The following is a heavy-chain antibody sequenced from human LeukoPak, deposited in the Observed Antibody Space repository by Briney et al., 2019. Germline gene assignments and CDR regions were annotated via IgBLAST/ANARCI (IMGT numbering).Heavy chain of an antibody. Sequence: GESLKISCKGSGYSSTSYWISWVRQMPGKGLEWMGRIDPSDSYTNYSPSFRGHVTISADKSISTAYLQWSSLKASDTAMYYCARLQNYYGSGSYYKWMDYWGQGTLATVSS. J-gene: IGHJ4*02. D-gene: IGHD3-10*01. CDR3: ARLQNYYGSGSYYKWMDY. CDR1: GYSSTSYW. CDR2: IDPSDSYT. V-gene: IGHV5-10-1*01.